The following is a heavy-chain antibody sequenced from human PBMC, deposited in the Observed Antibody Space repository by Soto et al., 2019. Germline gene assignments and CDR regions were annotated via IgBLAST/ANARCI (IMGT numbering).Heavy chain of an antibody. J-gene: IGHJ4*02. Sequence: EVQLVESGGGLVQPGRSLRLSCAASGFTFDDYAMHWVRQAPGKGLEWVSGISCNSSSIGYAGSVKGRFTIARDNAKNSLYLQMNSLRAEDTAFYYCAKDNSPMATTYYFDFWGQGTLVTGSS. V-gene: IGHV3-9*01. CDR1: GFTFDDYA. CDR3: AKDNSPMATTYYFDF. D-gene: IGHD3-10*01. CDR2: ISCNSSSI.